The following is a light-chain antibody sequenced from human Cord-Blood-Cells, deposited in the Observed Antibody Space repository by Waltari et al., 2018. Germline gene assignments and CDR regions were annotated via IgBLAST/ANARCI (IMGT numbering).Light chain of an antibody. J-gene: IGKJ1*01. CDR1: QSISSW. CDR2: KAS. V-gene: IGKV1-5*03. CDR3: QQYNSYVT. Sequence: DIQMTQSPSTLSASVGDRVTITCRASQSISSWLAWYQQKPGKAPKLLIYKASSLESGVQSRFSVSGSGTEFTLTISSLQPDDFATYYCQQYNSYVTFGQGTKVEIK.